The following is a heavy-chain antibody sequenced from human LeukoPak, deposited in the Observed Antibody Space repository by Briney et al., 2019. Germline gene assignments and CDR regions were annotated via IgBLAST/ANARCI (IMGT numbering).Heavy chain of an antibody. CDR2: ISGSAHKI. D-gene: IGHD5-18*01. Sequence: GSLRLSCVASGITFSNYAVSWVRQAPEKGLDWVSVISGSAHKIRYADSVKGRFTISRDNSENIVYLQMNNLRVEDTVVYYCAGRPTGYSSGYIHWGQGTLVTVSS. V-gene: IGHV3-23*01. J-gene: IGHJ4*02. CDR1: GITFSNYA. CDR3: AGRPTGYSSGYIH.